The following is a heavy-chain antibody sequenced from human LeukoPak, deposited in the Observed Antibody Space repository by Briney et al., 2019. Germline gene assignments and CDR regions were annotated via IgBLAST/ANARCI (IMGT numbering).Heavy chain of an antibody. J-gene: IGHJ4*02. Sequence: GGSLRLSCAASGFTFSSYGMPWVRQAPGKGLEWVAVISYDGSNKYYADSVKGRFTISRDNSKNTLYLQMNSLRAEDTAVYYCAKGSSGWGFDYWGQGTLVTVSS. D-gene: IGHD6-19*01. CDR1: GFTFSSYG. CDR3: AKGSSGWGFDY. V-gene: IGHV3-30*18. CDR2: ISYDGSNK.